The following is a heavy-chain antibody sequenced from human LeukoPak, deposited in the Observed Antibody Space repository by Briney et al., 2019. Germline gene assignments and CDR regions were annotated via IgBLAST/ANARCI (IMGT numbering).Heavy chain of an antibody. V-gene: IGHV5-51*01. J-gene: IGHJ4*02. CDR3: ARHVGVTTEFDY. D-gene: IGHD3-3*01. CDR2: IYPGDSET. Sequence: GEPLKISCKVSGYSFTSYWIGWVRQMPGKGLEYMGIIYPGDSETRYRPSFKGQVTISADKSISTAYLQWSSLKASHTAMYYCARHVGVTTEFDYWGQGTLVTVSS. CDR1: GYSFTSYW.